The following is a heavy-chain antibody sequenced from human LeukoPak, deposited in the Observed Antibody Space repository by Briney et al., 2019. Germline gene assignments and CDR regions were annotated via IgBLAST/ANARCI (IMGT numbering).Heavy chain of an antibody. V-gene: IGHV4-59*01. CDR3: ARSWIQLQYYFDY. D-gene: IGHD5-18*01. CDR2: IYYSGST. CDR1: GGSISSYY. J-gene: IGHJ4*02. Sequence: SETLSLTCTVSGGSISSYYWSWIRQPPGKGLEWIGYIYYSGSTNYNPSLKSRVTISVDTSKNQFSLKLSSVTAADTAVYYCARSWIQLQYYFDYWGQGTLVAVSS.